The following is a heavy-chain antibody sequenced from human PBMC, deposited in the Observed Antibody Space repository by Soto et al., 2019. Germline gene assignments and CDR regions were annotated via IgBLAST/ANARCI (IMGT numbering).Heavy chain of an antibody. CDR2: ISGSGGST. J-gene: IGHJ4*02. V-gene: IGHV3-23*01. CDR3: AKTVLHLGELSGSDY. D-gene: IGHD3-16*02. CDR1: GFTFSSYA. Sequence: GGSLRLSCAASGFTFSSYAMSWVRQAPGKGLEWVSAISGSGGSTYYADSVKGRFTISRDNSKNTLYLQMNSLRAEDTAVYYCAKTVLHLGELSGSDYWGQGTLVTVSS.